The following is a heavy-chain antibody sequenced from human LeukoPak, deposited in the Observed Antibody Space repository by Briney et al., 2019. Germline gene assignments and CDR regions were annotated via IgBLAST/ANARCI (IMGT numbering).Heavy chain of an antibody. CDR1: GFTFSTFA. CDR2: LYSGGTT. D-gene: IGHD3-22*01. Sequence: GGSLRLSCAASGFTFSTFAMVWVRQPPGKGLEWVSVLYSGGTTYYADSVKGRFIISRDNSKNTLYLQMNSLRAEDTAVYYCAGRYDSSGYPLHWGQGTLVTVSS. CDR3: AGRYDSSGYPLH. J-gene: IGHJ4*02. V-gene: IGHV3-53*01.